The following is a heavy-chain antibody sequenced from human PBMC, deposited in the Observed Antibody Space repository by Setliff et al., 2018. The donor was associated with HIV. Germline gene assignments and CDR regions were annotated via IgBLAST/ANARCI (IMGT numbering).Heavy chain of an antibody. CDR3: ARDRNSPDYYYYYMDV. V-gene: IGHV4-31*03. D-gene: IGHD5-18*01. J-gene: IGHJ6*03. CDR1: GASIRSSDYY. Sequence: NPSETLSLTCTVSGASIRSSDYYWTWVRQHPGKGLEWIGYIYYSGSTYYNPSLKSRVTISLDMSENQFSLKLSSVTAADTAVYYCARDRNSPDYYYYYMDVWGKGTTVTVSS. CDR2: IYYSGST.